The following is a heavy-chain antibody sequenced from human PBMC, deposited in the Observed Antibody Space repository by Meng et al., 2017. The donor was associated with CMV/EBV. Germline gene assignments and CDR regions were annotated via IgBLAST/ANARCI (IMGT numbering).Heavy chain of an antibody. J-gene: IGHJ4*02. V-gene: IGHV1-46*04. CDR1: GYIFTTYD. Sequence: QVHPVQSGAEVKKPGPSRKISGKAFGYIFTTYDIHWVRQGPGQGLEWMGMINLVDGNTNVAHKLQGRLSMTRDTSTSTVYMDLSSLRSEDTAMYYCAREYPATWYFDHWGQGTLVTVSS. CDR3: AREYPATWYFDH. CDR2: INLVDGNT. D-gene: IGHD2-15*01.